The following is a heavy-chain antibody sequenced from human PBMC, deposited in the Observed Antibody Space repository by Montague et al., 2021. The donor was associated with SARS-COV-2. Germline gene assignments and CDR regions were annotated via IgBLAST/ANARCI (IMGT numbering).Heavy chain of an antibody. CDR1: GGSISSGSYC. V-gene: IGHV4-39*01. CDR3: ARSSFVGDPIFGGGYYYGMDV. CDR2: IYYTGGT. D-gene: IGHD2-15*01. Sequence: SETLSLTCTVSGGSISSGSYCWGWIRQPPGKGLEWVGAIYYTGGTHPNPSLGSRVTISIYTSHNQISLKMISATAADTAVYYCARSSFVGDPIFGGGYYYGMDVWGQGTTVTVSS. J-gene: IGHJ6*02.